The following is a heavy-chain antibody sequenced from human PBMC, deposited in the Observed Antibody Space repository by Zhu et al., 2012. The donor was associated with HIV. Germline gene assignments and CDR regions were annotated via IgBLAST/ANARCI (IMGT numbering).Heavy chain of an antibody. Sequence: QVQLQESGPGLVKPSETLSLTCTVSGGSISSHYWSWIRQPPGKGLEWIGYIYYSGSTNYNPSLKSRVTISVDTSKNQFSLKLSSVTAADTAVYYCARVGFDKWAAAGTGWFDPWGQGTLVTVSS. D-gene: IGHD6-13*01. J-gene: IGHJ5*02. CDR3: ARVGFDKWAAAGTGWFDP. V-gene: IGHV4-59*11. CDR2: IYYSGST. CDR1: GGSISSHY.